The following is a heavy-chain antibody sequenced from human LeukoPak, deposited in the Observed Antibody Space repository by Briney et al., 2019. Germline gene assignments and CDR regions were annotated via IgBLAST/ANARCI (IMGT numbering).Heavy chain of an antibody. CDR2: IYTSGST. V-gene: IGHV4-61*02. D-gene: IGHD2-2*01. CDR3: ARADCSSTSCSALVGYYYYYMDV. Sequence: PSQTLSLTCTVSGGSISSGSYYWSWIRQPAGKGLEWIGRIYTSGSTNYNPSLKSRVTISVDTSKNQFSLKLSSVTAADTAVYYCARADCSSTSCSALVGYYYYYMDVWGKGTTVTVSS. CDR1: GGSISSGSYY. J-gene: IGHJ6*03.